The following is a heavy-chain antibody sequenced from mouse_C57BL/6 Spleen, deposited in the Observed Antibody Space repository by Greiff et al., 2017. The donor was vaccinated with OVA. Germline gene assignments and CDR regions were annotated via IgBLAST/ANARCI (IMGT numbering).Heavy chain of an antibody. Sequence: QVQLKQSGPELVKPGASVKISCKASGYAFSSSWMNWVKQRPGKGLEWIGRIYPGDGDTNYNGKFKGKATLTADKSSSTAYMQLSSLTSEDSAVYFCASRWFYAMDYWGQGTSVTVSS. J-gene: IGHJ4*01. D-gene: IGHD2-3*01. CDR3: ASRWFYAMDY. CDR1: GYAFSSSW. CDR2: IYPGDGDT. V-gene: IGHV1-82*01.